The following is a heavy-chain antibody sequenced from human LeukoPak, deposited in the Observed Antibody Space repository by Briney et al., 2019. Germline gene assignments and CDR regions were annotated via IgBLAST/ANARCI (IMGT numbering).Heavy chain of an antibody. V-gene: IGHV3-49*04. CDR2: IRRKANDGST. CDR1: GFNFGDYG. Sequence: PGGSLRLSCTGVGFNFGDYGLSCVRQAPGKGLEWIGLIRRKANDGSTEYAAAVKGRFTISRDDSKAIAYLQMNGLQTEDTALYYCTRADGDYDHHFFDYWGQGTQVIVSS. CDR3: TRADGDYDHHFFDY. J-gene: IGHJ4*02. D-gene: IGHD4-17*01.